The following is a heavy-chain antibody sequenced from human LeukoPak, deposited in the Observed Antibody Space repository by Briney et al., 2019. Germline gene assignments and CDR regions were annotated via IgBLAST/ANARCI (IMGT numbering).Heavy chain of an antibody. V-gene: IGHV3-74*01. D-gene: IGHD3-10*01. CDR2: INTDGSST. CDR3: ARDLRAYGSGSYYLDR. CDR1: GFTFSNYW. J-gene: IGHJ4*02. Sequence: GGSLRLSCAASGFTFSNYWMHWVRQAPGKGLVWVSRINTDGSSTSYADSVKGRFTISRDNAKHTLNLQMNSLRAEDTALYYCARDLRAYGSGSYYLDRWGQGTLVTVSS.